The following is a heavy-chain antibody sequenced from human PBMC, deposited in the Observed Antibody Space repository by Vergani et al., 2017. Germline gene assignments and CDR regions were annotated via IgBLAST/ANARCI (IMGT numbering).Heavy chain of an antibody. V-gene: IGHV3-23*01. CDR2: ISGSGGST. Sequence: EVQLLESGGGLVQPGGSLRLSCAASGFTFSSYAMSWVRQAPGKGLEWVSAISGSGGSTYYADSVKGRFTISRDNSKNSLYLQMNSLRAEDTAVYYCAKAMSYSSSWYYFDYWGQGTLVTVSS. CDR1: GFTFSSYA. D-gene: IGHD6-13*01. CDR3: AKAMSYSSSWYYFDY. J-gene: IGHJ4*02.